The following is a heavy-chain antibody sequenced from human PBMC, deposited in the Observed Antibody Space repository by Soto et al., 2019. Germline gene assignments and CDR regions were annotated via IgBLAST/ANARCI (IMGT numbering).Heavy chain of an antibody. Sequence: QVQLVQSGPEVKNPGASVKVSCKASGYTFTSYGISWVRQAPGQGLEWMGWIDAYNGNTNYAQKFKGRXXMXTXTSTSTAYMELRNLRSDDTAVYYCARDPPAHLDFDYWGQGTLVTVSS. V-gene: IGHV1-18*01. CDR2: IDAYNGNT. CDR3: ARDPPAHLDFDY. J-gene: IGHJ4*02. CDR1: GYTFTSYG.